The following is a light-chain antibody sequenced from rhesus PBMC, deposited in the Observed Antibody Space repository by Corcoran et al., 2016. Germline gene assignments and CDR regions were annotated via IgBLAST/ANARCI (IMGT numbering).Light chain of an antibody. CDR1: QGISSY. J-gene: IGKJ4*01. Sequence: DIQMTQSPSSLSASVGDTVTITCRASQGISSYFNWFQQKPGKAPKLLIYDASSLESGVPARFSGSGSETDCTLTISSLQPEDFAAYYCLQHNSYPLTVGGGTKVEIK. CDR3: LQHNSYPLT. CDR2: DAS. V-gene: IGKV1-28*03.